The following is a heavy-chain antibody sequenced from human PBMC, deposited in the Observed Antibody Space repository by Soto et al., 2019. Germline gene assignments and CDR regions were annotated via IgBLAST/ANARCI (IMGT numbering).Heavy chain of an antibody. CDR2: IIPIFSQT. J-gene: IGHJ6*02. D-gene: IGHD1-26*01. CDR3: ARGGVGAAGGMDV. Sequence: QVQLVQSGAEVKKPGSSVKVSCKSSGHNFIIYTITWVRQAPGQGLEWMGRIIPIFSQTNYAQKFQGRVTINADRSTSTVDMELSGLTSEDTAVYYCARGGVGAAGGMDVWGQGTTVTVSS. V-gene: IGHV1-69*08. CDR1: GHNFIIYT.